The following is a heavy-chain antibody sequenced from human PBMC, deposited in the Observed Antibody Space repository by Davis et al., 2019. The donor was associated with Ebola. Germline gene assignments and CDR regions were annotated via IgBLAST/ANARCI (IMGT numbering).Heavy chain of an antibody. Sequence: PGGSLRLSCAASGFTFSDYYMSWIRQAPGKGLEWVSYISSSSSYTNYADSVKGRFTISRDNAKNSLYLQMNSLRAEDTAVYYCAANRLLWFGELFCWGQGTLVTVSS. D-gene: IGHD3-10*01. CDR1: GFTFSDYY. CDR2: ISSSSSYT. V-gene: IGHV3-11*06. CDR3: AANRLLWFGELFC. J-gene: IGHJ4*02.